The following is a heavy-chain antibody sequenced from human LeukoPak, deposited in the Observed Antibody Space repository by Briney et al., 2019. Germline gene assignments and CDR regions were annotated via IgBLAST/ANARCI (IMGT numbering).Heavy chain of an antibody. J-gene: IGHJ4*02. Sequence: PSETLSLTCAVYGGSFSGYYWSWIRQPPGKGLEWIGEINHSGSTNYNPSLKSRVTISVDTSKNQFSLKLSSVTAADTAVYYCAREGDWGVWGSCRRRGIAYWGQGTLVTVSS. D-gene: IGHD3-16*02. V-gene: IGHV4-34*01. CDR3: AREGDWGVWGSCRRRGIAY. CDR1: GGSFSGYY. CDR2: INHSGST.